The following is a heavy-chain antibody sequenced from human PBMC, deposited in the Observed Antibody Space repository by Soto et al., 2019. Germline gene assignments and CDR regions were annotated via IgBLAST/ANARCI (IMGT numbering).Heavy chain of an antibody. CDR2: INSDGSST. CDR1: GFTFSSYW. J-gene: IGHJ3*02. D-gene: IGHD3-22*01. Sequence: EVQLVESGGGLVQPGGSLRLSCAASGFTFSSYWMHWVRQAPGKGLVWVSRINSDGSSTSYADSVKGRFTISRDNAKNTLYLQMNSLRAEDTAVYYCARGARLYYDSSGYYDAFDIWGQGTMVTVSS. CDR3: ARGARLYYDSSGYYDAFDI. V-gene: IGHV3-74*01.